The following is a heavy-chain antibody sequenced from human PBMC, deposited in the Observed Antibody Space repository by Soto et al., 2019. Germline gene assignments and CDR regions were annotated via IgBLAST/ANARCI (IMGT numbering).Heavy chain of an antibody. CDR2: VIPIFGTA. D-gene: IGHD3-10*02. J-gene: IGHJ4*02. CDR1: GGTFSSYA. CDR3: ASTGNYVGGPARGADTDY. V-gene: IGHV1-69*12. Sequence: QVQLVQSGAEVKKPGSSVKVSCKASGGTFSSYAISWVRQAPGQGIEWMGGVIPIFGTANYAQKFQGRVTISADESTSTAYSELSSVSSEDPAVYYCASTGNYVGGPARGADTDYWAKGTLVTVSA.